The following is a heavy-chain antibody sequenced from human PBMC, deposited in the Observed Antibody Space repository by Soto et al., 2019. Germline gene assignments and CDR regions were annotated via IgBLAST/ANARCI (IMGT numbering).Heavy chain of an antibody. J-gene: IGHJ6*02. CDR1: GDSIRSSSY. D-gene: IGHD6-13*01. Sequence: SETLSLTCTVSGDSIRSSSYWGWIRQPPGKGLEWIGSIYSTGNTYYNPSLNSQVTISVDTSKNQFSLNVVSVTAADTAGYYCRRSSRYSPDGRGQGTTVTVSS. V-gene: IGHV4-39*01. CDR3: RRSSRYSPDG. CDR2: IYSTGNT.